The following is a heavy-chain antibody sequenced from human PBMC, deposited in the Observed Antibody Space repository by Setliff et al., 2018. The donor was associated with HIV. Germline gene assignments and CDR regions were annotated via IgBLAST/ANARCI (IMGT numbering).Heavy chain of an antibody. J-gene: IGHJ4*02. CDR2: INHSGST. Sequence: LSLTCAVYGGSFSEYYWSWIRQSPGKGLEWIGEINHSGSTHYNPPLKSRATISVDTSKNQFSLRLNSVTAADTAIYYCARGVNFDYWGQGTQVTVSS. V-gene: IGHV4-34*01. CDR3: ARGVNFDY. CDR1: GGSFSEYY.